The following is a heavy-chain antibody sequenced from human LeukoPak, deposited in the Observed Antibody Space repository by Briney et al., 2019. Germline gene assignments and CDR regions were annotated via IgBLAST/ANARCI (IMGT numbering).Heavy chain of an antibody. CDR3: ARGYGWGSYFG. Sequence: GGSLRLSCAASGFTFSSYCMTWVRQAPGKGLEWVSYISSSSSTIYYADSVEGRFTISRDNAKNSLYLQMSSLRAEDTAVYYCARGYGWGSYFGWGQGTLVTVSS. V-gene: IGHV3-48*01. J-gene: IGHJ4*02. CDR1: GFTFSSYC. D-gene: IGHD3-10*01. CDR2: ISSSSSTI.